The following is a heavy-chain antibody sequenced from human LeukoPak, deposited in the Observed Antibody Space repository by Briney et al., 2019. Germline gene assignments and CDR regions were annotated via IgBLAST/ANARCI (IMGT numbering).Heavy chain of an antibody. J-gene: IGHJ3*02. CDR1: GFTFSSYA. CDR3: AKGLLRDLLAFDI. V-gene: IGHV3-23*01. CDR2: ISGSGGST. D-gene: IGHD3-10*01. Sequence: GGSLRLSCAASGFTFSSYAMSWVRQAPGKGLEWVSAISGSGGSTCYADSVKGRFTISRDNSKNTLYLQMNSLRAEDTAVYYCAKGLLRDLLAFDIWGQGTMVTVSS.